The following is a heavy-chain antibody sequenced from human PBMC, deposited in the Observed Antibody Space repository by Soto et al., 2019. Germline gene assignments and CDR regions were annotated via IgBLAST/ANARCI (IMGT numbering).Heavy chain of an antibody. CDR3: ARELIAAAGTWVFDY. CDR1: GGSFSSYY. CDR2: IYYSGST. J-gene: IGHJ4*02. Sequence: SETLSLTCAVYGGSFSSYYWSWIRQPPGKGLEWIGYIYYSGSTNYNPSLKSRVTISVDTSKNQFSLKLSSVTAADTAVYYCARELIAAAGTWVFDYWGQGTLVTVS. D-gene: IGHD6-13*01. V-gene: IGHV4-59*01.